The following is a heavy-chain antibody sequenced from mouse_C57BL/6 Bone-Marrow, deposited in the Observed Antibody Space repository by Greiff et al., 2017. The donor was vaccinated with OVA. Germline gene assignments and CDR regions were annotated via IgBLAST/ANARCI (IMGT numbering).Heavy chain of an antibody. CDR1: GFNIKDDY. CDR3: TSYGNFDY. J-gene: IGHJ2*01. Sequence: EVQLQQSGAELVRPGASVKLSCTASGFNIKDDYMHWVKQRPEQGLEWIGWIDPENGDTEYASKFQGKATITADTSSNPAYLQLSSLTSEDTAVYYFTSYGNFDYWGQGTTLTVSS. CDR2: IDPENGDT. V-gene: IGHV14-4*01. D-gene: IGHD2-1*01.